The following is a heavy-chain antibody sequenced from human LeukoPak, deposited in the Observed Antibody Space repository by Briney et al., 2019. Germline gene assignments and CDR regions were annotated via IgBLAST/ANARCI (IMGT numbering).Heavy chain of an antibody. CDR2: ISSSSSYI. V-gene: IGHV3-21*01. CDR1: GFTFSSYW. D-gene: IGHD6-13*01. Sequence: GGSLRLSCAASGFTFSSYWMSWVRQAPGKGLEWVSSISSSSSYIYYADSVKGRFTISRDNAKNSLYLQMNSLRAEDTAVYYCTTGIAAAGTDYWGQGTLVTVSS. CDR3: TTGIAAAGTDY. J-gene: IGHJ4*02.